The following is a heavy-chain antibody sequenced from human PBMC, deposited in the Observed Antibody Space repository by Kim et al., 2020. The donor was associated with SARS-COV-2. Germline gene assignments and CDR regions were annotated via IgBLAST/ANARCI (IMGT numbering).Heavy chain of an antibody. J-gene: IGHJ4*02. Sequence: GGSLRLSCAASGFTFSSYSMNWVRQAPGKGLEWVSYISSSSSTIYYADSVKGRFTISRDNAKNSLYLQMNSLRDEDTAVYYCAGSKTRTTVTTNYWGQGTLVTVAS. CDR3: AGSKTRTTVTTNY. CDR2: ISSSSSTI. CDR1: GFTFSSYS. V-gene: IGHV3-48*02. D-gene: IGHD4-17*01.